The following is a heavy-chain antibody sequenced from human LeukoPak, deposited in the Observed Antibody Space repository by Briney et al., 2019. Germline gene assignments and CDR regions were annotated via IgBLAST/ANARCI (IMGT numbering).Heavy chain of an antibody. CDR3: AKTRSSPSWFDP. Sequence: SETLSLTCTVSGGSISSSYWSWIRQPAGKGLEWIGRIYTNGGINYNPSLKSRATISFDKSQNQLSLRLSSVTAADTAVYYCAKTRSSPSWFDPWGQGTLVTVSS. V-gene: IGHV4-4*07. J-gene: IGHJ5*02. CDR1: GGSISSSY. CDR2: IYTNGGI.